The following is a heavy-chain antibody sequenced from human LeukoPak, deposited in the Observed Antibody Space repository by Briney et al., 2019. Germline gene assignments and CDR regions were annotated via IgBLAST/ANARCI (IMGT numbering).Heavy chain of an antibody. CDR2: ISSSSSYI. CDR3: ASSGADLPLDV. V-gene: IGHV3-21*01. J-gene: IGHJ6*02. Sequence: GGSLRLSCAASGFTFSSYSVNWVSQDPGNGLEWVSSISSSSSYIYYADSVKGRFTISRDNAKNSLYLQMNSLRAEDTAVYYCASSGADLPLDVWGQGTTVTVSS. CDR1: GFTFSSYS. D-gene: IGHD6-6*01.